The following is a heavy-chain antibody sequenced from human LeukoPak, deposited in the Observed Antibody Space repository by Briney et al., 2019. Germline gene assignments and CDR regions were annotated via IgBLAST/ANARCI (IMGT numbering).Heavy chain of an antibody. Sequence: GGSLKLSCAASGFTFSSYGMNWVRQAPGKGLEWVSYISSSGRTIYYADSVKGRFTISRDNAKNSLYLQMNSLRAEDTAVYYCVRDFDYWGQGTLVTVSS. V-gene: IGHV3-48*03. J-gene: IGHJ4*02. CDR3: VRDFDY. CDR1: GFTFSSYG. CDR2: ISSSGRTI.